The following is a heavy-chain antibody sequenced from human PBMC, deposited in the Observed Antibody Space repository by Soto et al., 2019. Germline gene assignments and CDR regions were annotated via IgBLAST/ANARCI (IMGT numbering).Heavy chain of an antibody. J-gene: IGHJ4*02. Sequence: GGSLRLSCTVSGFSFGEYAMSWVRQAPGKGLEWVGFIRSKDYGGTTEYAASVKGRFAISRDDSKSIAYLQMNSLKTEDTAGYYCTRGRVSGLTHWGQGTLVTVSS. CDR1: GFSFGEYA. CDR2: IRSKDYGGTT. V-gene: IGHV3-49*04. CDR3: TRGRVSGLTH. D-gene: IGHD2-15*01.